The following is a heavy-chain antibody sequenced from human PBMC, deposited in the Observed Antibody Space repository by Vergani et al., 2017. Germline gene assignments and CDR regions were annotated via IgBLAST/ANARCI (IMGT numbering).Heavy chain of an antibody. J-gene: IGHJ4*02. D-gene: IGHD3-10*01. Sequence: VQLVESGGGLVQPGRSLRLSCAASGFTFSSYAMHWVRQAPGKGLEWVAVISYDGSNKYYADSVKGRFTISRDNSKNTLYLQMNSLRAEDTAVYYCARSMVRGVIPNDYWGQGTLVTVSS. CDR3: ARSMVRGVIPNDY. CDR2: ISYDGSNK. CDR1: GFTFSSYA. V-gene: IGHV3-30-3*01.